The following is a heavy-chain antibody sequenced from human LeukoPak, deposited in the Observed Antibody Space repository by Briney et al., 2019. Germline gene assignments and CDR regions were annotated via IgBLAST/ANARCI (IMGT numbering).Heavy chain of an antibody. J-gene: IGHJ3*02. V-gene: IGHV1-18*01. CDR3: ARATETTTFDAFDI. CDR2: ISAYNGNT. Sequence: ASVKVSCKASGYTFTSYGISWVRQAPGQGLEWMGWISAYNGNTKYAQKLQGRVTMTTDTSTSTAYMELRSLRSDDTAVYYCARATETTTFDAFDIWGQGTMVTVSS. D-gene: IGHD4-17*01. CDR1: GYTFTSYG.